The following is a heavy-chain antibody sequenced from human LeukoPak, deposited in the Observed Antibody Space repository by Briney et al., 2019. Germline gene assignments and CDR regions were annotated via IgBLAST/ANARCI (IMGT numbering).Heavy chain of an antibody. J-gene: IGHJ6*03. V-gene: IGHV3-23*01. CDR3: AKDKSLYSSSLPYMDV. Sequence: PGGSLRLSCAASGFTFSSYAMSWVRQAPGKGLEWVSAISGSGGSTYYADSVKGRFTIYRDNSKNTLYLQMNSLRAEDTAVYYCAKDKSLYSSSLPYMDVWGKGTTVTVSS. D-gene: IGHD6-13*01. CDR1: GFTFSSYA. CDR2: ISGSGGST.